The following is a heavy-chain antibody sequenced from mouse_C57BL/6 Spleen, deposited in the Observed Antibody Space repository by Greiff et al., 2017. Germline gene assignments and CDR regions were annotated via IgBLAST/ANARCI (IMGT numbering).Heavy chain of an antibody. CDR1: GYAFSSSW. CDR2: IYPGDGDT. J-gene: IGHJ3*01. CDR3: AVYYDYDEDWFAY. Sequence: VKLQESGPELVKPGASVKISCKASGYAFSSSWMNWVKQRPGQGLEWIGRIYPGDGDTNYNGKFKGKATLTADKSSSTAYMQLSSLTSEDSAVYFCAVYYDYDEDWFAYWGQGTLVTVSA. V-gene: IGHV1-82*01. D-gene: IGHD2-4*01.